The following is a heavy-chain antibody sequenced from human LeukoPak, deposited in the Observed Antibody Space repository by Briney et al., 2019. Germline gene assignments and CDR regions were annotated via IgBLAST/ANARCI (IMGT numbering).Heavy chain of an antibody. CDR1: GVSISSYY. J-gene: IGHJ6*02. D-gene: IGHD5-12*01. Sequence: SETLSLTCTVSGVSISSYYWSWIRQPPGKGLEWIGYIYYSGSTNYNPSLKSRVTISVDTSKNQFSLKLSSVTAADTAVYYCAREAYSGYDWGGYYYYGMDVWGQGTTVTVSS. V-gene: IGHV4-59*01. CDR3: AREAYSGYDWGGYYYYGMDV. CDR2: IYYSGST.